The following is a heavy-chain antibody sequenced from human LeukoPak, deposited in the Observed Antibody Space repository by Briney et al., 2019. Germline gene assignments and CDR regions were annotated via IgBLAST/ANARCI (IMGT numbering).Heavy chain of an antibody. J-gene: IGHJ6*02. V-gene: IGHV3-74*01. CDR1: GFTFSNYW. Sequence: GGSLRLSCAASGFTFSNYWMHWVRQTPGEGLVCVSLIKGDGSSTTYADSVKGRFTISRDNAKNAVYLQMNSLRAEDTAVYYCARGNYHAMDVWGQGTTVTVSS. CDR3: ARGNYHAMDV. CDR2: IKGDGSST.